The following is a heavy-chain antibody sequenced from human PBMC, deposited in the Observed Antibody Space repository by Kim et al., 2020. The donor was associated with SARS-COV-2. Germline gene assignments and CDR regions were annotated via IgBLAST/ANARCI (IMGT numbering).Heavy chain of an antibody. D-gene: IGHD1-26*01. CDR1: GGSISNYY. V-gene: IGHV4-59*01. CDR3: ARGRWELPY. CDR2: IYYSGST. J-gene: IGHJ4*02. Sequence: SETLSLTCTVSGGSISNYYWSWIRQPPGKGLEWIGYIYYSGSTNYNPSLKSRVTISVDTSNNQVSLTLSSVTAADTAVYYCARGRWELPYWGQGTLVPVPP.